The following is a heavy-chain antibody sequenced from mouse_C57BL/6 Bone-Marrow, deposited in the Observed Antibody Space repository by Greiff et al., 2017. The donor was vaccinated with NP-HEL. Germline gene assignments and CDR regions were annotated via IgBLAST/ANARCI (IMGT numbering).Heavy chain of an antibody. Sequence: QVQLQQPGAELVKPGASVKLSCKASGYTFTSYWMQWVKQRPGPGLEWIGEIDPSDSYTNYNQKFKGKATLTVDTSSSTAYMQLSSLTSEDSAVYYCGIYYGNSGWYFDVWGTGTTVTVSS. CDR2: IDPSDSYT. CDR3: GIYYGNSGWYFDV. D-gene: IGHD2-1*01. CDR1: GYTFTSYW. J-gene: IGHJ1*03. V-gene: IGHV1-50*01.